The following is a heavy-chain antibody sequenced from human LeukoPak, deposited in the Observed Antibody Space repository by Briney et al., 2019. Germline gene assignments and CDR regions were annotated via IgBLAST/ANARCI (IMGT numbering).Heavy chain of an antibody. J-gene: IGHJ1*01. D-gene: IGHD1-26*01. V-gene: IGHV3-48*01. CDR1: GFTFSSYS. CDR2: ISHSSSTI. Sequence: VGSLRLSCAASGFTFSSYSMKWGRQAPGMGLQWFSYISHSSSTIYYADSVKGRFTISRDNAKNSLYLQMNSLRAEDTAVYYCARDAVGATDTEYFQHWGQGTLVTVSS. CDR3: ARDAVGATDTEYFQH.